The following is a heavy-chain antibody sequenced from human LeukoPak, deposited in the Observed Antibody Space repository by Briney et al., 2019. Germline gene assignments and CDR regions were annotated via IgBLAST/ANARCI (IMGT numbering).Heavy chain of an antibody. J-gene: IGHJ6*03. V-gene: IGHV1-2*02. D-gene: IGHD3-3*01. CDR3: ARGLAIFGVVNTYHYYYYMDV. CDR2: INPNSGGT. CDR1: GYTFTGYY. Sequence: GASVKVSCKASGYTFTGYYMHWVRQAPGQGLEWMGWINPNSGGTNYAQKFQGRVTMTRDTSISTAYMELSRLRSDDTAVYYCARGLAIFGVVNTYHYYYYMDVWGKGTTVTVSS.